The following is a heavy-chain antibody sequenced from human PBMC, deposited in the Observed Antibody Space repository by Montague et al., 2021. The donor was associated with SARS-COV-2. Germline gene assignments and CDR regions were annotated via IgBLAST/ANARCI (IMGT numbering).Heavy chain of an antibody. J-gene: IGHJ4*02. CDR1: GDSIMPADC. V-gene: IGHV4-4*02. Sequence: SETLSLTCAVSGDSIMPADCWSWVRQHPGQGLEWIGEIYQRVSTNYNPSLKSRVSMSVDKSKNQVSLELYSVTAGDTALYYCVRAGGIHNRPPVWGQGALVIVSS. CDR2: IYQRVST. D-gene: IGHD4-23*01. CDR3: VRAGGIHNRPPV.